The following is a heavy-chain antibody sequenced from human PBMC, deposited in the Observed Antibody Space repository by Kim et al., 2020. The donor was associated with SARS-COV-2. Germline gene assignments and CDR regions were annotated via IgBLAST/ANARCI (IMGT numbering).Heavy chain of an antibody. CDR3: AREVVGAFDGMDV. J-gene: IGHJ6*02. Sequence: CAAPVQGRFTIPRDNSQNTLYLQMNSLRAEDTAVYYCAREVVGAFDGMDVWGQGTTVTVSS. D-gene: IGHD2-15*01. V-gene: IGHV3-33*01.